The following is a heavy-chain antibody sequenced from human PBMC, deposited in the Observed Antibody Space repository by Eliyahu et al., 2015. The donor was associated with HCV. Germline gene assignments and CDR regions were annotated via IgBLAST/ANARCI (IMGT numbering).Heavy chain of an antibody. CDR1: GYTFTSYD. CDR2: MNPNSGNT. Sequence: QVQLVQSGAEVKKPGASVKVSCKASGYTFTSYDINWVRQATGKGLEWMGWMNPNSGNTGYAQKFQGRVTMTRNTSISTAYMELSSLRSEDTAVYYCARVLVTGYGDTYWYFDLWGRGTLVTVSS. J-gene: IGHJ2*01. D-gene: IGHD4-17*01. V-gene: IGHV1-8*01. CDR3: ARVLVTGYGDTYWYFDL.